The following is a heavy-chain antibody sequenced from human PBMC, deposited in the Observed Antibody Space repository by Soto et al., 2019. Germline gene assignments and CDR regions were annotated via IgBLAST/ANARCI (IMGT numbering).Heavy chain of an antibody. V-gene: IGHV4-34*01. D-gene: IGHD6-13*01. CDR2: INHSGST. J-gene: IGHJ5*02. CDR3: ARFLTTRAAAGTGDDWFDP. Sequence: SETLSLTCAVYGGSLSGYYWSWIRQPPGKGLEWIGEINHSGSTNYNPSLKSRVTISVDTSKNQFSLKLSSVTAADTAVYYCARFLTTRAAAGTGDDWFDPWGQGTLVTVSS. CDR1: GGSLSGYY.